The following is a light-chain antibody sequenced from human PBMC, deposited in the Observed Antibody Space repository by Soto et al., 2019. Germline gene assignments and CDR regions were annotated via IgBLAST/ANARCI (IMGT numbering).Light chain of an antibody. V-gene: IGKV1-39*01. CDR1: QSINRF. J-gene: IGKJ1*01. CDR3: KQTSSSPRT. CDR2: GAS. Sequence: DIQMTQSPSSLSASVADRVTITCRASQSINRFLNWYQQKPGKGPNLLIYGASTLQSGVPLRFSGSGSGTDFTLTIRSLKPEDFATYFCKQTSSSPRTFGQGTKVDIK.